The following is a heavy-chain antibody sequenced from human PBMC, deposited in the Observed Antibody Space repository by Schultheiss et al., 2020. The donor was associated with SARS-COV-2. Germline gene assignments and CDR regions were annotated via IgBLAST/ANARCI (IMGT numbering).Heavy chain of an antibody. CDR1: GFTFSDYY. J-gene: IGHJ3*02. Sequence: GGSLRLSCAASGFTFSDYYMSWIRQAPGKGLEWVSYISSSSSYTNYADSVKGRFTISRDNAKNSLYLQMNSLRAEDTAVYYCGSWGSGYYPDAFDIWGQGTMVTVSS. V-gene: IGHV3-11*06. CDR2: ISSSSSYT. CDR3: GSWGSGYYPDAFDI. D-gene: IGHD3-22*01.